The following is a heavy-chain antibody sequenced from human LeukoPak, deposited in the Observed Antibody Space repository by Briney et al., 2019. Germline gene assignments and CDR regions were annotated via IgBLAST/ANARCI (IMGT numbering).Heavy chain of an antibody. CDR2: ISYDGSNK. J-gene: IGHJ5*02. Sequence: GGSLRLSCAASGFTFSSYGTHWVRQAPGKGLEWVAVISYDGSNKYYADSVKGRFTISRDNSKNTLYLQMNSLRAEDTAVYYCAKDRRLGNPEGWFDPWGQGTLVTVSS. CDR1: GFTFSSYG. CDR3: AKDRRLGNPEGWFDP. D-gene: IGHD1-14*01. V-gene: IGHV3-30*18.